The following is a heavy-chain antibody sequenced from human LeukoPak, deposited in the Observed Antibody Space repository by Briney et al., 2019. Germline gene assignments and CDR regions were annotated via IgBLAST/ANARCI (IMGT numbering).Heavy chain of an antibody. CDR1: GYTLTELS. J-gene: IGHJ5*02. Sequence: ASVKVSRKVSGYTLTELSMHWVRQAPGHGLEWMGWISSAGNTNYAPKFQDRATMTTDTSTSTAYIELRSLKFDDTAVYYCARDFAWGSGGAPIDDNWLDPWGQGTLVTVSS. D-gene: IGHD7-27*01. V-gene: IGHV1-18*01. CDR2: ISSAGNT. CDR3: ARDFAWGSGGAPIDDNWLDP.